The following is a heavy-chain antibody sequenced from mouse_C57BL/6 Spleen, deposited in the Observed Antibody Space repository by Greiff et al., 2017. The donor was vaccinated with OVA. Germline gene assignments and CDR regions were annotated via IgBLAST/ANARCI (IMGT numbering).Heavy chain of an antibody. V-gene: IGHV1-53*01. CDR3: ARRGNYYGSSPAWFAY. D-gene: IGHD1-1*01. J-gene: IGHJ3*01. CDR1: GYTFTSYW. Sequence: VQLQQPGTELVKPGASVKLSCKASGYTFTSYWMHWVKQRPGQGLEWIGNINPSNGGTNYNEKFKSKATLTVDKSSSTAYMQLSSLTSEDSAVYYCARRGNYYGSSPAWFAYWGQGTLVTVSA. CDR2: INPSNGGT.